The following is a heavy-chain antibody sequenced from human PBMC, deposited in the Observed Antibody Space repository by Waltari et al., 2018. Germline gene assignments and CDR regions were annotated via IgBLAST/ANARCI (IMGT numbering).Heavy chain of an antibody. J-gene: IGHJ4*02. CDR2: IGDISVFI. CDR3: ARVVSAAGTLYQFDY. CDR1: GFSFSTYT. V-gene: IGHV3-21*01. D-gene: IGHD6-13*01. Sequence: EVQLVESGGGLVKPGGSLRVSCAASGFSFSTYTMNWVRQAPGRGLEWVSSIGDISVFIYYADSVKGRFTISRDNVKNSVSLQMSSLRADDSAVYYCARVVSAAGTLYQFDYWGQGTLVTVSS.